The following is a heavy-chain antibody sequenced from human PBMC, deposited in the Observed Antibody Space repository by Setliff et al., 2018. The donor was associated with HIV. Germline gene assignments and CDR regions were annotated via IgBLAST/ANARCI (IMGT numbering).Heavy chain of an antibody. D-gene: IGHD1-1*01. CDR3: ARDFKRYNSPCRFDP. V-gene: IGHV4-61*02. Sequence: LSLTCSVSGGSISSATYYWNWIRQPAGKALEWIGRINTSGTTIYSPSLKSRVTISLEKSNNQFSLKLSPVTAADTAVYYCARDFKRYNSPCRFDPWGQGILVTVSS. CDR2: INTSGTT. CDR1: GGSISSATYY. J-gene: IGHJ5*02.